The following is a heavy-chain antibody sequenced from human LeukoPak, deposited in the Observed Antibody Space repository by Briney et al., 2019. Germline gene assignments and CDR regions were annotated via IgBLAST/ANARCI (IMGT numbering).Heavy chain of an antibody. CDR2: IYHSGST. CDR1: GGSISSSTYY. D-gene: IGHD3-3*02. V-gene: IGHV4-39*01. J-gene: IGHJ5*02. Sequence: SETLSLTCTVSGGSISSSTYYWDWIRQAPGKGLEWIGNIYHSGSTYYDPSLKSRVTISVDTSKNQFSLKLSSLTAADTAVYYRARHPSALNWFDLWGQGTLVTVSS. CDR3: ARHPSALNWFDL.